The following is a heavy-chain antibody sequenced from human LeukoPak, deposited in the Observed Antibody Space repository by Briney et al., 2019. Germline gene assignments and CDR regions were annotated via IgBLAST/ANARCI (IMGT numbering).Heavy chain of an antibody. CDR1: GGTFSSYA. Sequence: SVKVCCKASGGTFSSYAISWVRQAPGQGLEWMGGIIPIFGTANYAQKFQGRVTITADESTSTAYMELSSLRSEDTAVYYCARDPSTVTTSDAFDIWGQGTMVTVSS. CDR2: IIPIFGTA. D-gene: IGHD4-17*01. CDR3: ARDPSTVTTSDAFDI. V-gene: IGHV1-69*13. J-gene: IGHJ3*02.